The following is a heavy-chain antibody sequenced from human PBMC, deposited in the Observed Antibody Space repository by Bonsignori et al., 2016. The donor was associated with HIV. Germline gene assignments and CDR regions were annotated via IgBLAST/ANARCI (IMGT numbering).Heavy chain of an antibody. V-gene: IGHV3-74*01. CDR3: AREGVAVIDY. D-gene: IGHD6-19*01. J-gene: IGHJ4*02. Sequence: EVQLVESGVGLVQPGGSLRLSCAASGFTLSGHWMHWVRQVPGKGLVWVSRISRDGASKDYADSVRGRFTISREDADNTLFLQMDNLKAEDTALYYCAREGVAVIDYWGQGTLVTVSS. CDR1: GFTLSGHW. CDR2: ISRDGASK.